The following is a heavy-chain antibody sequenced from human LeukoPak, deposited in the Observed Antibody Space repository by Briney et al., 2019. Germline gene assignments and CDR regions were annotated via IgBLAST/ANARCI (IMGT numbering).Heavy chain of an antibody. J-gene: IGHJ5*02. V-gene: IGHV3-23*01. CDR2: ISGSGGST. D-gene: IGHD6-13*01. CDR1: GFTFSSYA. CDR3: AKVGDDSSWYFHPERYNWFDP. Sequence: QPGGSLRLSCAASGFTFSSYAMSWVRQAPGKGLEWVSAISGSGGSTYYADSVKGRFTISRDNSKNTLYLQMNSLRAEDTAVYYCAKVGDDSSWYFHPERYNWFDPWGQGTLVTVSS.